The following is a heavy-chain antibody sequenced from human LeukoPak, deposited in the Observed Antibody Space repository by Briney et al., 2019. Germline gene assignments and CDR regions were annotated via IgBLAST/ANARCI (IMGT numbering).Heavy chain of an antibody. CDR2: ISAYNGNT. CDR1: GYTFTSYG. D-gene: IGHD3-22*01. Sequence: GASVKVSCKASGYTFTSYGISWVRQAPGQGLEWMGWISAYNGNTNYAQKLQGRVTMTTDTSTSTAYMDLRSLRSDDTAVYYCARDQRYYYDSSGYSHFDYWGQGTLVTVSS. V-gene: IGHV1-18*01. J-gene: IGHJ4*02. CDR3: ARDQRYYYDSSGYSHFDY.